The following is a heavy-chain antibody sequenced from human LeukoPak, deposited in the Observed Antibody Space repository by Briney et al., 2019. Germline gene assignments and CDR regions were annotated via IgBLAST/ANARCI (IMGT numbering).Heavy chain of an antibody. V-gene: IGHV4-39*01. D-gene: IGHD3-10*01. CDR2: IYYSGST. J-gene: IGHJ4*02. CDR3: ARTRYYYNSRSYGAPYYFDY. Sequence: SETLSLTCTVSGGSISSSSYYWGWLRQPPGQGLEWIGSIYYSGSTYYNPSLKSRVTISVDTSKNQFSLKLSSVTAAYTAVYYCARTRYYYNSRSYGAPYYFDYWGQGTLVTVSS. CDR1: GGSISSSSYY.